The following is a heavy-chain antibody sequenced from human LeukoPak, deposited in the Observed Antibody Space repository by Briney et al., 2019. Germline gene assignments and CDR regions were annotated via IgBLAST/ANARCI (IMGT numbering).Heavy chain of an antibody. CDR2: IIPIFGTA. J-gene: IGHJ6*03. CDR3: ARGGGPVWSQARYHYYYYYMDV. V-gene: IGHV1-69*13. CDR1: GGTFSSYA. D-gene: IGHD3-10*01. Sequence: SVKVSCKASGGTFSSYAISWVRQAPGQGLEWMGGIIPIFGTANYAQKFQGRVTITADESTSTAYMELSSLRSEDTAVYYCARGGGPVWSQARYHYYYYYMDVWGKGTTVTISS.